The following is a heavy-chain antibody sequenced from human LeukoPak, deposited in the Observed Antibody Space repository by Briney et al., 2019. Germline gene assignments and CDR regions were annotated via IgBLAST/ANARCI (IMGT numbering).Heavy chain of an antibody. J-gene: IGHJ4*01. V-gene: IGHV1-2*02. CDR2: INPNSGGT. Sequence: GASVKVSCKASGYTFTGYYMHWVRQAPGQGLEWMGWINPNSGGTNYAQKFQGRVTMTRDTSISTAYMELSRLRSDDTAVYYCARASYDILTSSNWGFDYWGQGTLVTVSS. D-gene: IGHD3-9*01. CDR1: GYTFTGYY. CDR3: ARASYDILTSSNWGFDY.